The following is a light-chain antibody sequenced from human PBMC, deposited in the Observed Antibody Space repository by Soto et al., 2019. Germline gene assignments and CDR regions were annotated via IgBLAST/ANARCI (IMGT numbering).Light chain of an antibody. J-gene: IGLJ2*01. V-gene: IGLV1-47*01. CDR1: SSTFANNY. CDR3: AAYTGNWNGPV. CDR2: RTD. Sequence: QSALTQPPSVSGTPGQRVSISCSGDSSTFANNYVHWYQQVPGAAPKLLMYRTDQRPSGVPERFSGSKSGTSASLTISGLLPEEEAQYYCAAYTGNWNGPVFGGGTKLTVL.